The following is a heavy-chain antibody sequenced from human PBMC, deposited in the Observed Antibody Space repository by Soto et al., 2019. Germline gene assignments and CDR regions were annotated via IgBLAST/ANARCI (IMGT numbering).Heavy chain of an antibody. CDR1: GFTFSSYS. Sequence: GGSLRLSCAASGFTFSSYSMNWVRQAPGKGLEWVSSISSSSSYIYYADSVKGRFTISRDNAKDSLYLQMNSLRAEDTAVYYCARSTSSGIVGATYDYWGQGT. D-gene: IGHD1-26*01. CDR2: ISSSSSYI. CDR3: ARSTSSGIVGATYDY. V-gene: IGHV3-21*01. J-gene: IGHJ4*02.